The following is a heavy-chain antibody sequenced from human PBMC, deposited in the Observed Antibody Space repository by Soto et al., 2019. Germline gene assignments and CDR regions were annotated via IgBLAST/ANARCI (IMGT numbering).Heavy chain of an antibody. CDR2: IIPILGIA. D-gene: IGHD6-13*01. Sequence: QVQLVQSGAAVKKPGSSVKVSCKASGGTFSSYTISWVRQAPGQGLEWMGRIIPILGIANYAQKFQGRVTITADKSTSTAFMELSSLRSEDTAVYYCARGVAAAGGGLDPWGQGTLVTVSS. J-gene: IGHJ5*02. V-gene: IGHV1-69*02. CDR3: ARGVAAAGGGLDP. CDR1: GGTFSSYT.